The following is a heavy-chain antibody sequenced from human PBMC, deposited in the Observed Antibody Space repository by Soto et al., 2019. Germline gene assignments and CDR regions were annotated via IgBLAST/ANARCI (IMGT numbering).Heavy chain of an antibody. CDR2: ISAYNGNT. CDR1: GYTFTSYG. CDR3: ARVPVTMVRGVIYYFDY. J-gene: IGHJ4*02. D-gene: IGHD3-10*01. V-gene: IGHV1-18*01. Sequence: QVQLVQSGAEVKKPGASVKVSCKASGYTFTSYGISWVRQAPGQGLEWMGWISAYNGNTNYAQKFQGRVTMTTDTSTSTAYMELRSLRSDDTAVYYCARVPVTMVRGVIYYFDYWGQGTLVTVSS.